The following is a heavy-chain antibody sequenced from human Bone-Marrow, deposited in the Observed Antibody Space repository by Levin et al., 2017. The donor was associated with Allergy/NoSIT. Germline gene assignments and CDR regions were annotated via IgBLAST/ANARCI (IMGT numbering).Heavy chain of an antibody. Sequence: PGGSLRLSCEASGFTFGIYVMSWVRQAPGKGLEWVSSMSGTTGRTFYANSVEGRFTISRDNSKNTVYLQMNSLRDEDTAIYYCASYRDGPYIHFAYWGQGTRVSVSS. CDR3: ASYRDGPYIHFAY. V-gene: IGHV3-23*01. CDR1: GFTFGIYV. CDR2: MSGTTGRT. D-gene: IGHD2-15*01. J-gene: IGHJ4*02.